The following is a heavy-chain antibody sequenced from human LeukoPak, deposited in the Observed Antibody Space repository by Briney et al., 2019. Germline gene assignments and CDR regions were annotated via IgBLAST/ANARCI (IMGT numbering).Heavy chain of an antibody. CDR2: INHSGST. V-gene: IGHV4-34*01. Sequence: PSETPSLTCAVYGGSFSGYHCSWIRQPPGKGLEWIGEINHSGSTNYNPSLKSRVTISVDTSKNQVSLKLSSVTAADTAVYYCASVSLPPLGMDVWRQGTTVTVSS. CDR1: GGSFSGYH. J-gene: IGHJ6*02. CDR3: ASVSLPPLGMDV. D-gene: IGHD1-14*01.